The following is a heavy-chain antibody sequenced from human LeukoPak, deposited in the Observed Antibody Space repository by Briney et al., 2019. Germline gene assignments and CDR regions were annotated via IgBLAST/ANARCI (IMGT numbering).Heavy chain of an antibody. CDR2: IKQDGSEK. V-gene: IGHV3-7*01. CDR3: ARVGYYDSSGYYDDAFDI. D-gene: IGHD3-22*01. CDR1: GFTFSSYW. J-gene: IGHJ3*02. Sequence: GRSLRLSCAASGFTFSSYWMSWVRQAPGKGLEWVANIKQDGSEKYYVDSVKGRFTISRDNAKNSLYLQMNSLRAEDTAVYYCARVGYYDSSGYYDDAFDIWGQGTMVTVSS.